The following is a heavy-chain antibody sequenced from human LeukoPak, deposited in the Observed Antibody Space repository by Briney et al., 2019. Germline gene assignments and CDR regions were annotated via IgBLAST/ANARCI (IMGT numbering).Heavy chain of an antibody. D-gene: IGHD3-16*01. CDR1: GGSISNYY. CDR2: IYHSGST. V-gene: IGHV4-59*01. Sequence: PETLSLTCTVSGGSISNYYWSWIRQPPGKGLEWIGYIYHSGSTNYNPSFKSRVTISVDTSKNQFSLKLSSVTAADTAVYYCAGDSRLGEKWGQGTLVTVSS. CDR3: AGDSRLGEK. J-gene: IGHJ4*02.